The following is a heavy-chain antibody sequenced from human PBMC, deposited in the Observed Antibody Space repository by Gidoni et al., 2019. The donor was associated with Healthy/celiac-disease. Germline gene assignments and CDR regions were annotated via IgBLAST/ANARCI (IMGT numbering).Heavy chain of an antibody. Sequence: EVQLVESGGGLVKPGGSLRLSCAASGFTFSSYSMNWVRQAPGKGLEWVSSISSSSSYIYYADSVKGRFTISRDNAKNSLYLQMNSLRAEDTAVYYCARAPYGDYGYYFDYWGQGTLVTVSS. J-gene: IGHJ4*02. CDR3: ARAPYGDYGYYFDY. CDR2: ISSSSSYI. V-gene: IGHV3-21*01. CDR1: GFTFSSYS. D-gene: IGHD4-17*01.